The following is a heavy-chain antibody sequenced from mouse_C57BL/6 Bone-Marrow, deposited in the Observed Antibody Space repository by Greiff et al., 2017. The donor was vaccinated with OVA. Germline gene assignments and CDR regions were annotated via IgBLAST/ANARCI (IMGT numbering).Heavy chain of an antibody. J-gene: IGHJ1*03. CDR3: ASPYYYGSTWYFDV. CDR1: GYSFTDYN. CDR2: INPNYGTT. Sequence: VQLQQSGPELVKPGASVKISCKASGYSFTDYNMNWVKQSNGKSLEWLGVINPNYGTTSYNQKFKGKATLTVDQSSSTAYMQLNSLTSEDSAVYYCASPYYYGSTWYFDVWGTGTTVTVSS. V-gene: IGHV1-39*01. D-gene: IGHD1-1*01.